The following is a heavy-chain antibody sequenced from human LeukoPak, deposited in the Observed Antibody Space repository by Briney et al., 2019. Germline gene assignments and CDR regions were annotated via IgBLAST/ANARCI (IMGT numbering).Heavy chain of an antibody. V-gene: IGHV3-23*01. CDR1: GFTFSSYA. CDR2: ISGSGGST. Sequence: GGSLRLSCAASGFTFSSYAMSWVRQAPGKGLEWVSAISGSGGSTYYADSVKGRFTISRDSSRNTVYLQMNSLRAEDTAVYYCASSLDLAVYGIDYWGQGTLVTVSS. CDR3: ASSLDLAVYGIDY. J-gene: IGHJ4*02. D-gene: IGHD2-8*01.